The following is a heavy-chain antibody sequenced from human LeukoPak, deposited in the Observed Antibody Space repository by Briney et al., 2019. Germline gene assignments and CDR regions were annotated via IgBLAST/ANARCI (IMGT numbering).Heavy chain of an antibody. CDR1: GYTFTSYG. CDR3: ARAGELGGEYYFDY. D-gene: IGHD1-26*01. Sequence: ASVKVSCKASGYTFTSYGISWARQATGQGLEWMGWMNPNSGSTGYAQKFQGRVTITRNTSISTAYMELSSLRSEDTAVYYCARAGELGGEYYFDYWGQGTLVTVSS. V-gene: IGHV1-8*03. CDR2: MNPNSGST. J-gene: IGHJ4*02.